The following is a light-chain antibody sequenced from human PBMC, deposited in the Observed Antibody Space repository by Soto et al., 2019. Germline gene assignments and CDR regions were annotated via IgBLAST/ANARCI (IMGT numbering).Light chain of an antibody. V-gene: IGLV1-44*01. CDR2: SND. J-gene: IGLJ1*01. CDR1: SSNIGSNS. CDR3: AAWDDSLNGYV. Sequence: SVLPQAPSGSGTPGQRVTISCSGSSSNIGSNSVNWYQQLPGTAPKLLIYSNDRRPSGVPDRFSGSKSGTSASLAISGLQSEDEADYYCAAWDDSLNGYVFGTGTKVTVL.